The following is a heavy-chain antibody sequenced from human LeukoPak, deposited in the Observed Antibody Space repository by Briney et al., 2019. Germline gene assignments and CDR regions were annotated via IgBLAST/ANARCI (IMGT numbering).Heavy chain of an antibody. CDR2: ISYDGSNK. Sequence: PGGSLRLSCAASGFTFSSYAMHWARQAPGKGLEWVAVISYDGSNKYYADSVKGRFTISRDNSKNTLYLQMNSLRAEDTAVYYCASPPSSRSFDLYYFDYWGQGTLVTVSS. J-gene: IGHJ4*02. D-gene: IGHD6-13*01. CDR3: ASPPSSRSFDLYYFDY. CDR1: GFTFSSYA. V-gene: IGHV3-30*01.